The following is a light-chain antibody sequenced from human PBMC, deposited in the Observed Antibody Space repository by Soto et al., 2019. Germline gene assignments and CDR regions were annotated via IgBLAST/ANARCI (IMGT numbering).Light chain of an antibody. CDR2: GAS. V-gene: IGKV3-20*01. CDR3: QQYGSSPGT. Sequence: EIVLTQSPGTLSLSPGERDTLSCRASQSVSSSYLAWYQQKPGQAPRLLIYGASSRATGIPDRFSGSGSGTDFTLTISRREPEDFAVYYCQQYGSSPGTFGQGTKVEIK. CDR1: QSVSSSY. J-gene: IGKJ1*01.